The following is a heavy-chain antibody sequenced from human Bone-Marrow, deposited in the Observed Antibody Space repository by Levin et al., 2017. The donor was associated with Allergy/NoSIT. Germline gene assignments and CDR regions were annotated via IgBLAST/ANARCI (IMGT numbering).Heavy chain of an antibody. CDR3: ARRLRIAAGLYGIDV. CDR1: GGSISSSRYY. V-gene: IGHV4-39*02. CDR2: ISYNGRT. J-gene: IGHJ6*02. D-gene: IGHD6-13*01. Sequence: SQTLSLTCTVSGGSISSSRYYWGWIRQPPGKGLEWIGTISYNGRTDYIPSLESRVTISVDTSKNHFSLKLSSVTAADTAVYYCARRLRIAAGLYGIDVWGQGTTVTVSS.